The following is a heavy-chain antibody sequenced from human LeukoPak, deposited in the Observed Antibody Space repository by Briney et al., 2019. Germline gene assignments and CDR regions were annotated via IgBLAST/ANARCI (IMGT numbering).Heavy chain of an antibody. V-gene: IGHV1-24*01. Sequence: GASVKVSCKGSGYTLTELSMHWVRQAPGKGLEWMGGFDPQEGKSIYAQKFQGRVSMTDDTFADTVFMELRSLTSEDTAVYYCVLYHLREFGVITGFDSWGQGTLVTVSS. CDR1: GYTLTELS. CDR2: FDPQEGKS. D-gene: IGHD3-16*01. J-gene: IGHJ5*01. CDR3: VLYHLREFGVITGFDS.